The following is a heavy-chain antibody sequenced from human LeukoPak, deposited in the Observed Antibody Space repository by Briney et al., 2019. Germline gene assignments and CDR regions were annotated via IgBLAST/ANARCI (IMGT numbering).Heavy chain of an antibody. D-gene: IGHD5-12*01. CDR3: ARLAQLGRGYSGYDSSDPYYYYGMDV. V-gene: IGHV5-51*01. Sequence: GESLKISCKGSGYSFTSYWIGRVRQMPGKGLEWMGIIYPGDSDTGYSPSFQGQVTISADKSISTAYLQWSSLKASDTAMYYCARLAQLGRGYSGYDSSDPYYYYGMDVWGQGTTVTVSS. CDR2: IYPGDSDT. CDR1: GYSFTSYW. J-gene: IGHJ6*02.